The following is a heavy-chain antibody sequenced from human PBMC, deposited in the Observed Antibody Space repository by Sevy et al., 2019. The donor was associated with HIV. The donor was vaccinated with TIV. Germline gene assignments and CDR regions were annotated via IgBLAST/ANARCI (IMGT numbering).Heavy chain of an antibody. Sequence: GGSLRLSCAASGFTFSSYSMNWVRHAPGKGLEWVSSISSSSSYIYYADSVKGRFTISRDNAKNSLYLQMNSLRAEDTAVYYCATGKVNYYDTSFARVWGQGTLVTVSS. CDR2: ISSSSSYI. J-gene: IGHJ4*02. CDR3: ATGKVNYYDTSFARV. CDR1: GFTFSSYS. V-gene: IGHV3-21*01. D-gene: IGHD3-22*01.